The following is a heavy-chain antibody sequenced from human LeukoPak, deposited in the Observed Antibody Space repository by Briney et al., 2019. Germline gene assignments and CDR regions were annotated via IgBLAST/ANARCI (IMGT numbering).Heavy chain of an antibody. D-gene: IGHD6-13*01. CDR2: ISYDGSNK. CDR3: ARVGVFSSSWLLY. J-gene: IGHJ4*02. CDR1: GFTFSSYG. V-gene: IGHV3-30*03. Sequence: GGSLRLSCAASGFTFSSYGMHWVRQAPGKGLEWVAVISYDGSNKYYADSVKGRFTISRDNAKNSLYLQMNSLRAEDTAVYYCARVGVFSSSWLLYWGQGTLVTVSS.